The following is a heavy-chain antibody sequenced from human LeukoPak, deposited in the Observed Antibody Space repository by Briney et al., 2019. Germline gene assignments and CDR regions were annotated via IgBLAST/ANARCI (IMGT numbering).Heavy chain of an antibody. CDR3: AGTYGSAIYDY. CDR1: GGSISSYY. V-gene: IGHV4-34*01. D-gene: IGHD3-10*01. CDR2: INHSGST. J-gene: IGHJ4*02. Sequence: SETLSHTCTVSGGSISSYYWSWIRQPPGKGLEWIGEINHSGSTNYNPSLKSRVTISVDTSKNQFSLKLSSVTAADTAVYYCAGTYGSAIYDYWGQGTLVTVSS.